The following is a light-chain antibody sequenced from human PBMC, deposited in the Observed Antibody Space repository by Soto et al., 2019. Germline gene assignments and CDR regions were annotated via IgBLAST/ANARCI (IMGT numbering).Light chain of an antibody. V-gene: IGLV1-51*01. J-gene: IGLJ3*02. Sequence: QSVLTQPPSVSAAPGQKVTISCSGSSSNIGNNYVSWYQRLPGTSPKLLIYDNGKRPSGIPDRFSGSKSGTSATLGITGLQTGGEGDYYCATWDGSLTAVLFGGGTKLTVL. CDR1: SSNIGNNY. CDR2: DNG. CDR3: ATWDGSLTAVL.